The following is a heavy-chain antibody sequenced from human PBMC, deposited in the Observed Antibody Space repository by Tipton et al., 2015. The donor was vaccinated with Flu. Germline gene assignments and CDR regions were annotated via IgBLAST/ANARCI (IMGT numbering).Heavy chain of an antibody. CDR1: GSSIGSGYY. V-gene: IGHV4-38-2*01. D-gene: IGHD1-26*01. J-gene: IGHJ4*02. CDR2: IHSSGTT. Sequence: TLSLTCSVSGSSIGSGYYWGWIRQPPGQGLEWIGTIHSSGTTYYNPSLKSRVTMSVDTSKNQFSLKLTSVTAADTSVYYCARLWGLLEAIDHWGQGTLVTVSS. CDR3: ARLWGLLEAIDH.